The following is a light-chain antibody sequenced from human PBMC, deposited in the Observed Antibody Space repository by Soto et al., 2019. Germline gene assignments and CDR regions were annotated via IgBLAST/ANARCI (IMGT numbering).Light chain of an antibody. CDR1: SSNIESNT. Sequence: QSVLTQPPSTSGTPGQSVTISCSGGSSNIESNTVPWYQHLPGTAPRLLIYTNHHRPSGVPDRFSGSKSGTSASLAISGLRFEDGAYYYCPEWDANLGSVVFGGGTKLPVL. CDR3: PEWDANLGSVV. CDR2: TNH. V-gene: IGLV1-44*01. J-gene: IGLJ3*02.